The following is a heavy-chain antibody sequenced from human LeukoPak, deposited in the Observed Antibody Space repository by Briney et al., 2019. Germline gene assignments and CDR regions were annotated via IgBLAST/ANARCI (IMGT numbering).Heavy chain of an antibody. CDR3: ARELAGHYYGSGSSFDY. J-gene: IGHJ4*02. V-gene: IGHV3-7*01. D-gene: IGHD3-10*01. Sequence: GGSLRLSCTASGFTFSTYWMSWVRQAPGKGLEWVANTREDGSEKYYVDSVKGRFTISRNNAKNSLYLQMNSLRAEDTAVYYCARELAGHYYGSGSSFDYWGQGTLVTVSS. CDR1: GFTFSTYW. CDR2: TREDGSEK.